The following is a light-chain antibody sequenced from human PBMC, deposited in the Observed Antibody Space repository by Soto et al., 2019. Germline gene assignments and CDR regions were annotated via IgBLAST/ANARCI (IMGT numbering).Light chain of an antibody. J-gene: IGKJ5*01. CDR3: QQRSNWPIT. CDR2: DAS. Sequence: LSQSASTLSLSTGERATLSCRASQSVSRYLAWYQQKPGQAXXLLIYDASNMATGIPSRFSGSGSGTDFTLTISSLEPEDFAVYYCQQRSNWPITFGQGTRLE. V-gene: IGKV3-11*01. CDR1: QSVSRY.